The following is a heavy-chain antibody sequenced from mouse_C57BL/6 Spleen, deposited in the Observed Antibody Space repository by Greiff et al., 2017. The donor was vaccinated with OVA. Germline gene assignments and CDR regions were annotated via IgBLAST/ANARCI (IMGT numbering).Heavy chain of an antibody. CDR2: IYPGDGDT. J-gene: IGHJ4*01. Sequence: QVQLQQSGPELVKPGASVKISCKASGYAFSSSWMNWVKQRPGKGLEWIGRIYPGDGDTNYNGKFKGKATLTADKSSSTAYMQLSSLTSEDSAVYFCAREDYDVDYYYAMDYWGQGTSVTVSS. V-gene: IGHV1-82*01. CDR3: AREDYDVDYYYAMDY. D-gene: IGHD2-4*01. CDR1: GYAFSSSW.